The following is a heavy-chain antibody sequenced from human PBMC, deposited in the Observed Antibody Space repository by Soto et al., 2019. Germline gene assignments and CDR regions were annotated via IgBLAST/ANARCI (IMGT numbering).Heavy chain of an antibody. CDR1: GGSFSGYY. CDR2: INHSGST. J-gene: IGHJ4*02. Sequence: PSETLSLTCAVYGGSFSGYYWSWIRQPPGKGLEWIGEINHSGSTNYNPSLKSRVTISVDTSKNQFSLKLSSVTAEDTAVYYCAKPDIVATHSTGYWGQGTLVTVS. D-gene: IGHD5-12*01. V-gene: IGHV4-34*01. CDR3: AKPDIVATHSTGY.